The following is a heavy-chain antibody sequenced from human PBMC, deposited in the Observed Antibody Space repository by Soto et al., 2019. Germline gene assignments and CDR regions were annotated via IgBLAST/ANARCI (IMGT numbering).Heavy chain of an antibody. D-gene: IGHD2-21*02. CDR1: GFTVNSNY. J-gene: IGHJ4*02. V-gene: IGHV3-53*01. CDR3: ARVGVVVTALYYFDY. Sequence: GGSARICCAASGFTVNSNYMSWVRQALGKGLEWVSVIYSGGSTYYADSVKGRFTISRDNSKNTLYLQMNSLRAEDTAVYYCARVGVVVTALYYFDYPDPGTLGTVSS. CDR2: IYSGGST.